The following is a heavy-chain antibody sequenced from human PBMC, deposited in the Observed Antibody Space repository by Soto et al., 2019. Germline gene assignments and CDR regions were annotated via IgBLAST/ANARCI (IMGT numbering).Heavy chain of an antibody. CDR3: ASAAGAYDN. V-gene: IGHV3-33*03. Sequence: QVQLVESGGGVVQPGRSLRLSCTASGLSFSDYGMHWVRQAPGKGLEWVAVIWSEGSNKYYADSVKGRFTISRDNSKNTVYLQMNSLRVEDTAVYYCASAAGAYDNWGQGALVTVSS. CDR1: GLSFSDYG. J-gene: IGHJ4*02. D-gene: IGHD1-26*01. CDR2: IWSEGSNK.